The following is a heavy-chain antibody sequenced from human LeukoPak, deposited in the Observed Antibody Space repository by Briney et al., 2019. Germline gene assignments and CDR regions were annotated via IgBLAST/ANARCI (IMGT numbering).Heavy chain of an antibody. CDR1: GFTFGEYG. Sequence: GESLKISCTTSGFTFGEYGFNWVRQAPGRGLEWVGFTRSKVHDSTPQYAASVKGRFTISRDDSKDIAYLQMNSLKTEDTAVYYCTRAGGYDNFLDYWGQGTPVTVSS. CDR3: TRAGGYDNFLDY. V-gene: IGHV3-49*04. J-gene: IGHJ4*02. D-gene: IGHD5-12*01. CDR2: TRSKVHDSTP.